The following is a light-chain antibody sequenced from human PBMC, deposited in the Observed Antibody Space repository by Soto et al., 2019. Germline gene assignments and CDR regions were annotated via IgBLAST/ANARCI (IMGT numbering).Light chain of an antibody. J-gene: IGKJ4*01. CDR1: QGISIY. V-gene: IGKV1-27*01. Sequence: DIQMTQSPSSLSASVGDRVTIACRASQGISIYLAWYQQKPGKVPQLLIYDASTLQSGVPSRFSGSGSGTDFTLTISGVQPEDVATYYCQKYNGAPLTFGGGTKVEIK. CDR2: DAS. CDR3: QKYNGAPLT.